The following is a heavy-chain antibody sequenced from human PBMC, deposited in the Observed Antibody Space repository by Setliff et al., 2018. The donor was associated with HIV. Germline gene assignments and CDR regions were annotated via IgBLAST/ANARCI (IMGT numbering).Heavy chain of an antibody. D-gene: IGHD5-18*01. CDR2: IRYDGSDK. CDR3: AKDFLSGYSYGYWGGLDY. J-gene: IGHJ4*02. CDR1: GFTFSNYG. Sequence: SCEISGFTFSNYGMHWVRQAPGKGLEWVAFIRYDGSDKYYADSVKGRFTISRDNSKNSLYLQMNSLRPEDTALYYCAKDFLSGYSYGYWGGLDYWGQGTLVTVSS. V-gene: IGHV3-30*02.